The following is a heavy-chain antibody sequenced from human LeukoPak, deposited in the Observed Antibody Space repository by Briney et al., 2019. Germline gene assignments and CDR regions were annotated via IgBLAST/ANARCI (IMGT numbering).Heavy chain of an antibody. D-gene: IGHD3-10*01. V-gene: IGHV4-38-2*02. CDR1: GYSFSSGYY. J-gene: IGHJ4*02. CDR2: VVHTGTI. Sequence: SETLSLTCTVSGYSFSSGYYWAWIRQPPGKGVEWIGSVVHTGTIYYNPSLKSRVTISADTSKNQFSLRLSSVTAADTAVYYCAVQGSGFHNAPAGDFDYWGQGTLVTVSS. CDR3: AVQGSGFHNAPAGDFDY.